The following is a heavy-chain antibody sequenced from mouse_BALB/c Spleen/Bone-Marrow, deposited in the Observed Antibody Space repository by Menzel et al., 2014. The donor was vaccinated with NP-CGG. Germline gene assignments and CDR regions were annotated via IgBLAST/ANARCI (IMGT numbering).Heavy chain of an antibody. D-gene: IGHD2-14*01. Sequence: VMLVESGPELVRPGVSVKISCKGSGYTFTDYAMHWVKQSHAKSLEWIGVISTYSGNTNYNQKFKGKATMTVDKSSSTAYMELARLTSEYSAIYYCARGNRYDGAWFAYWGQGTLVTVSA. CDR3: ARGNRYDGAWFAY. CDR1: GYTFTDYA. J-gene: IGHJ3*01. V-gene: IGHV1-67*01. CDR2: ISTYSGNT.